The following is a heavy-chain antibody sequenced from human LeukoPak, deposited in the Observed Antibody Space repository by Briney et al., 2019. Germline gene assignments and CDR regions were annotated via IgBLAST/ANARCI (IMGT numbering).Heavy chain of an antibody. Sequence: GGSLRLSCAASGFTFSSYAMSWVRQAPGKGLEWVSGISWNSGSIGYADSVKGRFTISRDSAKNSLYLQMNSLRAEDTALYYCAKSLGGNSVLADYWGQGTLVTVSS. CDR2: ISWNSGSI. CDR3: AKSLGGNSVLADY. V-gene: IGHV3-9*01. CDR1: GFTFSSYA. D-gene: IGHD4-23*01. J-gene: IGHJ4*02.